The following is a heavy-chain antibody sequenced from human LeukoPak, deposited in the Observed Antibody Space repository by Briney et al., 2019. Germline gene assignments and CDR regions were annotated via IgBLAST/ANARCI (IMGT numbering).Heavy chain of an antibody. CDR3: AKVLLFYDVSGNHYGMAF. CDR1: GFTFSSYG. CDR2: ISYDGSNK. D-gene: IGHD3-22*01. J-gene: IGHJ6*02. V-gene: IGHV3-30*18. Sequence: GGSLRLSCAASGFTFSSYGMHWVRQAPGKGLEWVAVISYDGSNKYYADSVKGRFTISRDNSKNTLYLQMNSLRAEDTAVYYCAKVLLFYDVSGNHYGMAFWGQGTTVTVSS.